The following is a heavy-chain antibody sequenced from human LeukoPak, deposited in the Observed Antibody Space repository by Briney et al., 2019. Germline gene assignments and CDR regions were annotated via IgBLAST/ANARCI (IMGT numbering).Heavy chain of an antibody. J-gene: IGHJ4*02. CDR2: IHNSGST. Sequence: PSETLSLTCTVSGGSVSSSSYYWSWIRQPPGKGLEYIGYIHNSGSTNYNSSLKSRVTISLDTSKNQFSLKLSSVTAADTAMYYCAVRYSYGYDWGQGTLVSVSS. CDR3: AVRYSYGYD. D-gene: IGHD5-18*01. V-gene: IGHV4-61*01. CDR1: GGSVSSSSYY.